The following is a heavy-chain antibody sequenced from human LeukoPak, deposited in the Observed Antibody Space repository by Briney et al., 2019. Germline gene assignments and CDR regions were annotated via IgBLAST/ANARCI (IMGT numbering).Heavy chain of an antibody. J-gene: IGHJ5*02. Sequence: PSETLSLTCTVSGGSISSYYWSWIRQPPGKGLEWIGEINHSGSTNYNPSLKSRVTISVDTSKNQFSLKLSSVTAADTAVYYCARVTRMQWLGDWFDPWGQGTLVTVSS. V-gene: IGHV4-34*01. CDR1: GGSISSYY. CDR3: ARVTRMQWLGDWFDP. CDR2: INHSGST. D-gene: IGHD6-19*01.